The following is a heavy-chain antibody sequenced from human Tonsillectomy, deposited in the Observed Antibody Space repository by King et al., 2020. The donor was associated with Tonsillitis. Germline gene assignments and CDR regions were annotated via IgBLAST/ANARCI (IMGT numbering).Heavy chain of an antibody. CDR2: VHYSGST. CDR1: GGSFSSYF. V-gene: IGHV4-59*01. J-gene: IGHJ5*02. Sequence: QLQESGPGLVKPSETLSLTCTVSGGSFSSYFWSWIRPPPGRGLEWVGYVHYSGSTNYNPSLKSRVTISRDTSKNQFSLKLSSVTAADTAFYYCAEGRGWFDPWGQGTLVIVSS. D-gene: IGHD3-10*01. CDR3: AEGRGWFDP.